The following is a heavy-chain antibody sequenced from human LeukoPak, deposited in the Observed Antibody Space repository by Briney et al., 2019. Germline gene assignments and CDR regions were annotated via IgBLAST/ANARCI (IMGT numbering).Heavy chain of an antibody. CDR2: IHYSGST. CDR1: GGSISSYY. J-gene: IGHJ4*02. CDR3: ACGTYYYFDY. Sequence: PSETLSLTCTVSGGSISSYYWSLIRQPRGKGLEWIGYIHYSGSTNYNPSLKSRVTISVDTSKDQFSLNLNSVTAADTALYYCACGTYYYFDYWGQGTLVTVSS. V-gene: IGHV4-59*01. D-gene: IGHD1-26*01.